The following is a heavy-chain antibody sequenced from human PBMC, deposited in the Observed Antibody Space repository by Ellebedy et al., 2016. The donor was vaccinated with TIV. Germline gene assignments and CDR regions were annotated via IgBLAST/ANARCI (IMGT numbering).Heavy chain of an antibody. CDR2: INHSGST. J-gene: IGHJ4*02. V-gene: IGHV4-34*01. D-gene: IGHD1-26*01. CDR3: ARRSGSYFY. CDR1: GGSFSGYY. Sequence: SETLSLXCAVYGGSFSGYYWSWIRQPPGKGLEWIGEINHSGSTNYNPSLKSRVTISVDTSKNQFSLKLSSVTAADTAVYYCARRSGSYFYWGQGTLVTVSS.